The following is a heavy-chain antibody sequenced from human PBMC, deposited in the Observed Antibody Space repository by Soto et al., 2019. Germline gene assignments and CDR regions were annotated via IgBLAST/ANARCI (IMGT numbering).Heavy chain of an antibody. CDR2: IIPMVGTT. V-gene: IGHV1-69*01. Sequence: QVQLVQSGAEVRKPGSSVKVSCKASGGSFNGYAISWVRQAPGQGLEWMGGIIPMVGTTSHAQRFKGRVTITADEYTSIVYMEVSSLGADATAVYYCARDAKGETTPFDYWGQGTLVTVSS. CDR3: ARDAKGETTPFDY. D-gene: IGHD3-10*01. CDR1: GGSFNGYA. J-gene: IGHJ4*02.